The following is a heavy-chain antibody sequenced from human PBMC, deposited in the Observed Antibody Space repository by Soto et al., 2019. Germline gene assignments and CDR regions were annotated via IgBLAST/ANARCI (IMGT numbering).Heavy chain of an antibody. CDR2: ISSSSSYI. CDR3: ARDPTIFGVVIIPYYMDV. J-gene: IGHJ6*03. CDR1: GFSFSSYN. V-gene: IGHV3-21*01. Sequence: SGGALRLSRAASGFSFSSYNMNLGRQAPGKGLEWVSSISSSSSYIYYADSVKGRFTISRDNAKNSLYLQMNSLRAEDTAVYYCARDPTIFGVVIIPYYMDVWGKGTTVTVSS. D-gene: IGHD3-3*01.